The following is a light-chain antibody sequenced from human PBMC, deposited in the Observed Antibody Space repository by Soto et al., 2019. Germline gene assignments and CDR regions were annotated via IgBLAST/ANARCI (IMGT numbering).Light chain of an antibody. J-gene: IGKJ5*01. CDR1: QTISSW. Sequence: DIQMTQSPSTLSGSVGDRVTITCRASQTISSWLAWYQQKPGKAPKLLIYKASTLKSGVPSRFSGSRSGTEFTLTISSLQPEDFATYYCQQLNDYPITFGQGTRLEI. V-gene: IGKV1-5*03. CDR2: KAS. CDR3: QQLNDYPIT.